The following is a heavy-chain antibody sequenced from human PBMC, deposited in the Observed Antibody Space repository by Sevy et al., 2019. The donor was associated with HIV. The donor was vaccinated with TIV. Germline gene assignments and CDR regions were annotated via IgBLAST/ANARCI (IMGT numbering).Heavy chain of an antibody. CDR3: GRGGDLNDRSAKRDFDC. Sequence: GGSLRLSCAASGFTFSNYGMHWVRQAPGKGLEWVAVIWNDGSNKYYADSVKGRFTISRDNSKNTLYLQMNSLRVEDTSVYFFGRGGDLNDRSAKRDFDCWGQGTLVTVSS. V-gene: IGHV3-33*01. CDR2: IWNDGSNK. D-gene: IGHD2-21*01. J-gene: IGHJ4*02. CDR1: GFTFSNYG.